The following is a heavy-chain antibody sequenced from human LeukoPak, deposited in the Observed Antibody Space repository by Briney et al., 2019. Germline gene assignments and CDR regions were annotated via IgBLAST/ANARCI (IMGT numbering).Heavy chain of an antibody. CDR2: IYYSGST. D-gene: IGHD1-26*01. Sequence: SETLSLTCTVSGGSISSYYWSWIRQPPGKGLEWIGYIYYSGSTNYNPSLKSRVTISVDTSKNQFSLKLSSVTAADTAVYYCAREGAGATDYWYFDLWGRGTLVTVSS. CDR3: AREGAGATDYWYFDL. CDR1: GGSISSYY. J-gene: IGHJ2*01. V-gene: IGHV4-59*01.